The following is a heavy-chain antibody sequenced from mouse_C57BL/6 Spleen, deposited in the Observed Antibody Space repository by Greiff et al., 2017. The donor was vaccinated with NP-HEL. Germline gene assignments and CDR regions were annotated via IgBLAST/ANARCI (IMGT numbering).Heavy chain of an antibody. CDR3: ARRQGHYAMDY. D-gene: IGHD3-2*01. CDR1: GFSLTSYG. CDR2: IWSGGST. Sequence: VQLVESGPGLVQPSQSLSITCTVSGFSLTSYGVHWVRQSPGKGLEWLGVIWSGGSTDYNAAFISRLSISKDNSKSQVFVKMNSLQADDTAIYYCARRQGHYAMDYWGQGTSVTVSS. J-gene: IGHJ4*01. V-gene: IGHV2-2*01.